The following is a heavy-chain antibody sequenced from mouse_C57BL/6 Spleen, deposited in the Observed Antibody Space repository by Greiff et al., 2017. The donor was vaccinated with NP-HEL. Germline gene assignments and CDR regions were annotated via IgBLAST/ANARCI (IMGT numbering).Heavy chain of an antibody. Sequence: VQLQQSGAELAKPGASVKLSCKASGYTFTSYWMHWVKQRPGQGLEWIGYINPSSGYTKYNQKFKDKATLTADKYSSTAYMQLSSLTYEDSAVYYCARTGYDGGFAYWGQGTLVTVSA. V-gene: IGHV1-7*01. CDR2: INPSSGYT. D-gene: IGHD2-2*01. CDR3: ARTGYDGGFAY. CDR1: GYTFTSYW. J-gene: IGHJ3*01.